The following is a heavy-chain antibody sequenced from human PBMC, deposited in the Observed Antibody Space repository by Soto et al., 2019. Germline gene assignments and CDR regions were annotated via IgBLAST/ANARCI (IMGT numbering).Heavy chain of an antibody. V-gene: IGHV3-15*07. Sequence: PSWCLRLCCAASGFTFSNALMNWVCQAPGKGLEWVGRIKSKTDGGTTDYAAPVKGRFTISRDDSKNTLYLQMNSLKTEDTAVYYCTTDPVTMIVVVPSSGWGQGTLVTITP. D-gene: IGHD3-22*01. CDR1: GFTFSNAL. CDR3: TTDPVTMIVVVPSSG. J-gene: IGHJ4*02. CDR2: IKSKTDGGTT.